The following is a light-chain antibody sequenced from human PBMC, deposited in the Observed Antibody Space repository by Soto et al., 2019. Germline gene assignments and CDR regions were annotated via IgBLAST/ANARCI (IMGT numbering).Light chain of an antibody. V-gene: IGLV1-51*01. Sequence: QSVLTQPPSVSAAPGQKVTISCSGSSSNIGNNYVSWYQQLPGTAPKLLIYDNNKRPSGIPDRFSGSKSGTSATLGITGLQTGDEADYYCGTRDSSLYVFGTWTKVTVL. J-gene: IGLJ1*01. CDR1: SSNIGNNY. CDR3: GTRDSSLYV. CDR2: DNN.